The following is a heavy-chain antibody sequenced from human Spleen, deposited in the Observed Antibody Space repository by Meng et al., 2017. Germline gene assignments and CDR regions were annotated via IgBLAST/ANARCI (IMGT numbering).Heavy chain of an antibody. Sequence: QVRLQQGGAGLLTPSEPLSLTCVVAGGFFSDYYWSWIRQPPGKGLEWIGEINHSGSTNYNPSLESRATISVDTSQNNLSLKLSSVTAADSAVYYCARGPTTMAHDFDYWGQGTLVTVSS. D-gene: IGHD4-11*01. CDR2: INHSGST. J-gene: IGHJ4*02. V-gene: IGHV4-34*01. CDR3: ARGPTTMAHDFDY. CDR1: GGFFSDYY.